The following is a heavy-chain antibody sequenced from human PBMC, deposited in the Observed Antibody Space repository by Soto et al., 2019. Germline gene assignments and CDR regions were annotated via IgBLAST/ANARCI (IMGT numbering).Heavy chain of an antibody. CDR3: ARYTLKVRSWYGLDY. CDR1: GFTFSSYG. V-gene: IGHV3-33*01. CDR2: IGYDGSNK. D-gene: IGHD6-13*01. J-gene: IGHJ4*02. Sequence: QVPLVESGGGVAQPGRSLRLSCAASGFTFSSYGMHWVRQAPGKGLEGVAVIGYDGSNKYYADSVKGRFTISRDNSKNTLYRQMNSLRGEDTAVYYCARYTLKVRSWYGLDYWGQGTLVTVSS.